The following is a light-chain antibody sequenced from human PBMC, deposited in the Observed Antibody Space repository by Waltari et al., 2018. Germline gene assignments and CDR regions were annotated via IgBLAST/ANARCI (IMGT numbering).Light chain of an antibody. CDR1: SSDVGGYSF. V-gene: IGLV2-14*03. J-gene: IGLJ6*01. CDR2: DVK. CDR3: CSFRAGGSWV. Sequence: APTQPASVSGSTGHSVTISCTGTSSDVGGYSFVSWYQQHPGEAPKLLIYDVKNRPSGVADRLSGSKSGNPASLTISGLLTDDEADYYCCSFRAGGSWVFGTGTKLTVL.